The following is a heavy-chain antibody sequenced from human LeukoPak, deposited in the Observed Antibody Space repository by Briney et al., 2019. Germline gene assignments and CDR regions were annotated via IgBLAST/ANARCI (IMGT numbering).Heavy chain of an antibody. Sequence: NPSETLSLTCAVYGGSFSGYYWSWIRQPPGKGLEWIGEINHSGSTNYNPSLKSRVTISVDTSKNQFSLKLNSVTAADTAVYYCARSLSSIAARSLNYWGQGTLVTVSS. CDR3: ARSLSSIAARSLNY. CDR1: GGSFSGYY. CDR2: INHSGST. J-gene: IGHJ4*02. D-gene: IGHD6-6*01. V-gene: IGHV4-34*01.